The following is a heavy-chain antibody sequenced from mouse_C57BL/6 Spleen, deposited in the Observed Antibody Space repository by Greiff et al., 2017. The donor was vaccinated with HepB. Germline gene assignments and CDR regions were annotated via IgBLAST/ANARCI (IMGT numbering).Heavy chain of an antibody. Sequence: QVQLQQPGAELVRPGTSVKLSCKASGYTFTSYWMHWVKQRPGQGLEWIGVIDPSDSYTNYNQKFKGKATLTVDTSPSTAYMQLSSLTSEDSAVYYCARRGYYSNLNWYFDVWGTGTTVTVSS. J-gene: IGHJ1*03. CDR2: IDPSDSYT. V-gene: IGHV1-59*01. D-gene: IGHD2-5*01. CDR3: ARRGYYSNLNWYFDV. CDR1: GYTFTSYW.